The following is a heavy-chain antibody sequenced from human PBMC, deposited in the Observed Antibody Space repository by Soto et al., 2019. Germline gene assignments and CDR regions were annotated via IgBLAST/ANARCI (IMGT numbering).Heavy chain of an antibody. CDR3: TRGYSGVSIYAFDI. V-gene: IGHV3-72*01. Sequence: EVQLVESGGGLVQPGGSLRLSCVASGSGFSDQYMDWVRQAPGMGLEWVGRTANKVNSYTTEYAASVKGRFSISRDDSKNSLYLQMNGLKTEDTAIYFCTRGYSGVSIYAFDIWGQGTVVTVSS. CDR2: TANKVNSYTT. D-gene: IGHD6-19*01. J-gene: IGHJ3*02. CDR1: GSGFSDQY.